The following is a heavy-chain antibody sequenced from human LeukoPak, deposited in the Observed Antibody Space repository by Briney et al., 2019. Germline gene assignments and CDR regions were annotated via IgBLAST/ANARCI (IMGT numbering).Heavy chain of an antibody. D-gene: IGHD2-8*01. CDR3: ARHGHCTNGVCYSNYYYYMDV. CDR1: GYSFTSYW. CDR2: IYPDDSDT. V-gene: IGHV5-51*01. J-gene: IGHJ6*03. Sequence: KAGESLKISCKGSGYSFTSYWIGWVRQMPGKGLEWMGIIYPDDSDTRYSPSFEGQVIISVDKSISTAYLQWSSLKASDTATYYCARHGHCTNGVCYSNYYYYMDVWGKGTTVTVSS.